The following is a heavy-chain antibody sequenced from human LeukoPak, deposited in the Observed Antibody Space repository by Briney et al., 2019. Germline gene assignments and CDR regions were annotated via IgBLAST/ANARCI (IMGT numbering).Heavy chain of an antibody. CDR1: GYSISSGYY. J-gene: IGHJ3*02. V-gene: IGHV4-38-2*02. CDR2: IYHSGSA. CDR3: ARGYSSAVDAFDI. Sequence: SETLSLTCSVSGYSISSGYYCGWIRQPPGKGLEWIASIYHSGSAYYNPSLKSRVTISVDASKNQFSLKLSSVTAADTAVYYCARGYSSAVDAFDIWGQGTMVTVSS. D-gene: IGHD6-19*01.